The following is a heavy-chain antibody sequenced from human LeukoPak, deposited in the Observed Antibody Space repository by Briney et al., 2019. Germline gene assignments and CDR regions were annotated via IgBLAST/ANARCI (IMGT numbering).Heavy chain of an antibody. J-gene: IGHJ6*03. CDR2: IYGGGRT. CDR3: ARSPYNWNDSPYYMDV. Sequence: GSLRLSCAASRFTVRSNYMSWVRQAPGKGLEWVSVIYGGGRTYYADAVKGRFTISRDNSKNTLYLQMNSLRAEDTAVYYCARSPYNWNDSPYYMDVWGKGTTVTVSS. CDR1: RFTVRSNY. D-gene: IGHD1-1*01. V-gene: IGHV3-66*02.